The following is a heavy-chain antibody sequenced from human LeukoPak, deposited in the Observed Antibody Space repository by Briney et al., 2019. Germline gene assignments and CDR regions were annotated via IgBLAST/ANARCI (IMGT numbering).Heavy chain of an antibody. CDR1: GYSISSGYY. Sequence: LETLSLTCAVSGYSISSGYYWGWIRQPPGKGLEWSGSIYHSGSTYYNPSLKSRVTISVDTSKNQFSLKLSSVTATDTAVYYCARHDSAIVASFDYWGQGTLVTVSS. CDR3: ARHDSAIVASFDY. D-gene: IGHD3-22*01. CDR2: IYHSGST. J-gene: IGHJ4*02. V-gene: IGHV4-38-2*01.